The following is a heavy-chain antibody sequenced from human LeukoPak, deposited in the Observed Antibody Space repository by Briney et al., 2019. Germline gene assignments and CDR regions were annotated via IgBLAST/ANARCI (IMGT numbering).Heavy chain of an antibody. D-gene: IGHD6-13*01. CDR2: IYYSGST. J-gene: IGHJ3*02. Sequence: SETLSLTCTDSGGSISSYYWRWIRQPPGKGLEWIGGIYYSGSTNYDPSLKSRVTISVDTSKNQFSLKLSSVTAADTAVYYCARSFSSSWYCDAFDIWGQGTMVTVSS. CDR3: ARSFSSSWYCDAFDI. V-gene: IGHV4-59*01. CDR1: GGSISSYY.